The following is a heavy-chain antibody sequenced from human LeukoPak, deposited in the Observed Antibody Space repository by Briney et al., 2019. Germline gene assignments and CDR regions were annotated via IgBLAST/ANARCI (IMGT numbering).Heavy chain of an antibody. V-gene: IGHV1-18*01. J-gene: IGHJ4*02. D-gene: IGHD1-26*01. CDR3: ARNPGHSGSYYFDY. Sequence: ASVKVSCKASGYTFTSYGVSWVRQAPGQGLEWMGWISAYNGNTNYAQKLQGRVTMTTDTSTSTAYVELRSLRSDDTAVYYCARNPGHSGSYYFDYWGQGTLVTVSS. CDR2: ISAYNGNT. CDR1: GYTFTSYG.